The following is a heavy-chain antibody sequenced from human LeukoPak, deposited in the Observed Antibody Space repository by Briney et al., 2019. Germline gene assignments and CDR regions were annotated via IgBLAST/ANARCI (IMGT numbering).Heavy chain of an antibody. CDR3: AKDPPFSFGNPGAFDI. CDR2: ISGSGGST. J-gene: IGHJ3*02. V-gene: IGHV3-23*01. CDR1: GFTFSSYA. Sequence: GGSLRLSCAASGFTFSSYAMSWVRQAPGKGLEWVSAISGSGGSTYYADSVKGRFTISRDNSKNTLYLQMNSLRAEDTAVYYCAKDPPFSFGNPGAFDIWGQGTMVTVSS. D-gene: IGHD3-10*01.